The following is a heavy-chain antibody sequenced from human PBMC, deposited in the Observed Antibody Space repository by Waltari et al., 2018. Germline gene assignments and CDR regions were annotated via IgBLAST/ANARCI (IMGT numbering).Heavy chain of an antibody. J-gene: IGHJ5*02. V-gene: IGHV3-74*01. CDR2: VNSGGTDS. D-gene: IGHD2-21*01. Sequence: EVQLVESGGGLVQPGGSLRLSCAASGFTFSDYWMHWVRQVPGKGLLWVSHVNSGGTDSTYADSVKGRFTISRDNAKNTLYLQMNSLRVGDTAVYYCARDTPGDGIDRWGQGTLVTVSP. CDR1: GFTFSDYW. CDR3: ARDTPGDGIDR.